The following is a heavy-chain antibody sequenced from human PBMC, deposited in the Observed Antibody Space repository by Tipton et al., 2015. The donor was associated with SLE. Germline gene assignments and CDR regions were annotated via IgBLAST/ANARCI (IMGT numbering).Heavy chain of an antibody. Sequence: QLVQSGAEVKKPGASVKVSCKASGYTFTSYAMHWVRQDPGQRLEWMGWINAGNGNTKYSQKFQGRVTITRDTSASTAYMELSSLRSEDTAVYYCARAGPDIVVVPAAQGAFDIWGQGTMVTVSS. CDR3: ARAGPDIVVVPAAQGAFDI. J-gene: IGHJ3*02. CDR1: GYTFTSYA. D-gene: IGHD2-2*01. V-gene: IGHV1-3*01. CDR2: INAGNGNT.